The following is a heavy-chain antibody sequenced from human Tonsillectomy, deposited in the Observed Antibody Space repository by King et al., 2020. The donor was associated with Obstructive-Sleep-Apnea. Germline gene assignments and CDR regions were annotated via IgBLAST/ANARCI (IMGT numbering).Heavy chain of an antibody. J-gene: IGHJ4*02. V-gene: IGHV3-30*18. CDR2: ISYDGSNK. CDR1: GFTFSTYG. D-gene: IGHD5-18*01. CDR3: AKDKIQLWSQYYFDY. Sequence: VQLVESGGGVDQPGRSLRLSCAASGFTFSTYGMHWVRQVPGKGLEWVALISYDGSNKYYADSVKGRFTISRDNSKNTLYLQMNSLRAEDTAVYYCAKDKIQLWSQYYFDYWGQGTLVTVSS.